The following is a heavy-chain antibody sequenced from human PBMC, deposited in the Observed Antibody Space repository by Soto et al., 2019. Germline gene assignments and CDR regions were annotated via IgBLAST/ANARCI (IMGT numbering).Heavy chain of an antibody. CDR2: IYDRGST. CDR3: AGHVAAAISLSWLDL. V-gene: IGHV4-39*02. Sequence: SETLSLTCTVSGGSISRSTYYWRWLRQTPGKGLEWIGRIYDRGSTYYRPSLKSRVTISLDTSKNHVSLKYSSLTAAPTAVYSCAGHVAAAISLSWLDLWGQGTLVTVSS. D-gene: IGHD2-2*02. CDR1: GGSISRSTYY. J-gene: IGHJ5*02.